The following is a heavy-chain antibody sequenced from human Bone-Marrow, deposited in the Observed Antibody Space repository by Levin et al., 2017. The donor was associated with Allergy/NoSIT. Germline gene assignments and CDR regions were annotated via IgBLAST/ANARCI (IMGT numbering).Heavy chain of an antibody. D-gene: IGHD3-10*01. J-gene: IGHJ4*02. CDR3: AKEVDASGRLSFDY. V-gene: IGHV3-30*18. CDR2: ISDDGSIE. Sequence: PGGSLRLSCAASGLTFRNYGMHWVRQAPGKGLEWVAVISDDGSIEYYADSVKGRFTISRDNSKNTLDLQMNSLRAEDTAVFYCAKEVDASGRLSFDYWGQGALVTVSS. CDR1: GLTFRNYG.